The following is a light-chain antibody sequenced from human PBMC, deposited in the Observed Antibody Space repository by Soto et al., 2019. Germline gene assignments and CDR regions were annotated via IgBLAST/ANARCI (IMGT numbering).Light chain of an antibody. Sequence: VLTQPPSASGTPGQRVTISCSGSSSNIGSNYVCWYQHLPGTAPKLLIYSNNQRPSGVPDRFSGSKSGTSASLAISGLRSEDEADYYCATWDDSLSGHYVFGTGTKVT. J-gene: IGLJ1*01. CDR2: SNN. CDR3: ATWDDSLSGHYV. CDR1: SSNIGSNY. V-gene: IGLV1-47*02.